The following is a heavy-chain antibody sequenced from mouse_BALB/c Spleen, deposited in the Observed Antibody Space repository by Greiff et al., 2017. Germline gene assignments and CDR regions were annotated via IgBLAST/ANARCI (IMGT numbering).Heavy chain of an antibody. Sequence: QVQLKQSGAELARPGASVKLFCKASGYTFTSYWMQWVKQRPGPGPEWIGAIFPGDGDTRYTQKFKGKATLSADKSSCTAYMQLSSLASEDSAVYYCARGVLWFLFDYWGQGAALTVSS. CDR2: IFPGDGDT. CDR1: GYTFTSYW. CDR3: ARGVLWFLFDY. V-gene: IGHV1-87*01. J-gene: IGHJ2*01. D-gene: IGHD2-2*01.